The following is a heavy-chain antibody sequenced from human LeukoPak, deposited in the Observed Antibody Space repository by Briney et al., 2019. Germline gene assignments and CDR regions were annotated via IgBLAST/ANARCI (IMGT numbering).Heavy chain of an antibody. D-gene: IGHD6-13*01. J-gene: IGHJ4*02. CDR3: AKDGTKDGQQLAFDY. CDR1: GFTFSSYA. CDR2: ISGSGGST. Sequence: PGGSLRLSCAASGFTFSSYAMSWVRQAPGKGLEWVSAISGSGGSTYYADSVKGRFTISRDNSKNTLYLQMNSLRAEDTAVYYCAKDGTKDGQQLAFDYWGQGTLVTVSS. V-gene: IGHV3-23*01.